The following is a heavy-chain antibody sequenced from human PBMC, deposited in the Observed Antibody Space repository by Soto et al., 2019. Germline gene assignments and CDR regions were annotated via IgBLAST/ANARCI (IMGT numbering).Heavy chain of an antibody. CDR3: AREHDYGDYDFPSDAFDI. CDR2: IKQDGSEK. D-gene: IGHD4-17*01. Sequence: GGSLRLSCAASGFTFSSYWMSWVRQAPGKGLEWVANIKQDGSEKYYVDSVKGRFTISRDNAKNSLYLQMNSLRAEDTAVYYCAREHDYGDYDFPSDAFDIWGQGTMVTVS. CDR1: GFTFSSYW. J-gene: IGHJ3*02. V-gene: IGHV3-7*01.